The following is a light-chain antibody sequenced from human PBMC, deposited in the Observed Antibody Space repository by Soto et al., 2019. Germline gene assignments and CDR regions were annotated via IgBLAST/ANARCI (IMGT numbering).Light chain of an antibody. V-gene: IGKV1-39*01. CDR3: QQSYRTPRT. CDR1: QSISTY. Sequence: DIQMTQSPSSLSASVGDRVTITCRASQSISTYLNWYQQKVGKAPKLLIYAASSLQRGDASRCSGSGSGTDFTLTISSLQAEDFATYYCQQSYRTPRTVGQGTKLEIK. CDR2: AAS. J-gene: IGKJ2*02.